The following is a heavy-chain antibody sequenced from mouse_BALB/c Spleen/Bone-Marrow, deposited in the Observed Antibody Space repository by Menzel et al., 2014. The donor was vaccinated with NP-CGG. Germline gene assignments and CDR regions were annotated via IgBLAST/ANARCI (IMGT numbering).Heavy chain of an antibody. CDR1: GFTFTDYV. CDR3: AGSRVPYFALDY. CDR2: IYPGSGDT. J-gene: IGHJ4*01. Sequence: QVQLQQSGPELGKPGASVKMSCTASGFTFTDYVINWVKQRTGQGLEWIGEIYPGSGDTYYNEKFKAKATLTADKSSNTVHMQLSSLTSEDSVVYFCAGSRVPYFALDYWGQGTSVTVSS. V-gene: IGHV1-77*01.